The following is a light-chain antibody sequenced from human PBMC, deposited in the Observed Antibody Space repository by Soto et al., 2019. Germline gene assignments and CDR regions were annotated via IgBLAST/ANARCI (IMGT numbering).Light chain of an antibody. CDR2: AAS. Sequence: DIQMTQSPSSLSASVGDRVTITCRASQGIRNDLGWYQQKPGKAPKRLIYAASSLQSGVPSRFSGSGSGTEFTITISSLHAEYFASSYWLQNNSYPLTFGQGTKVEIK. CDR3: LQNNSYPLT. J-gene: IGKJ1*01. V-gene: IGKV1-17*01. CDR1: QGIRND.